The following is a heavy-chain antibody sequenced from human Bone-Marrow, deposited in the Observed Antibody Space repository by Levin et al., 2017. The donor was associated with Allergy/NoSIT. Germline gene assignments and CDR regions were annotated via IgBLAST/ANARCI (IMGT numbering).Heavy chain of an antibody. V-gene: IGHV5-51*01. CDR1: GFTFNLYW. CDR2: IYPGYSDT. D-gene: IGHD6-6*01. Sequence: GESLKISCQGSGFTFNLYWIGWVRQMPGKGLEWMGFIYPGYSDTRYSPSFQGQVSFSVDKSVDTAYLQSGSLKTSAPAIYYWVRQEGPGAARLRGPIDYWGQGTLVTVSS. J-gene: IGHJ4*02. CDR3: VRQEGPGAARLRGPIDY.